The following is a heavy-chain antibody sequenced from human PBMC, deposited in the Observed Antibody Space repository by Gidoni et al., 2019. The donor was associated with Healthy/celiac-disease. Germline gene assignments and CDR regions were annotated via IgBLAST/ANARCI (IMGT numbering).Heavy chain of an antibody. CDR1: GFTFGDYA. CDR2: IRSKAYGGTT. CDR3: TRDFLYDSSGYYRFAFDI. D-gene: IGHD3-22*01. J-gene: IGHJ3*02. V-gene: IGHV3-49*05. Sequence: EVQLVESGGGLVKPGRSLRLSCTASGFTFGDYAMSWFRQAPGKGLGWVGFIRSKAYGGTTEYAASVKGRFTISRDDSKSIAYLQMNSLKTEDTAVYYCTRDFLYDSSGYYRFAFDIWGQGTMVTVSS.